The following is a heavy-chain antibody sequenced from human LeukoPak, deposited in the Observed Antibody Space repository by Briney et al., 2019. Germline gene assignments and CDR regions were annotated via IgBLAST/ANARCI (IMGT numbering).Heavy chain of an antibody. CDR3: ARDRACSNGVCSYFDY. CDR2: IYYSGST. CDR1: GGSISGSSSY. J-gene: IGHJ4*02. Sequence: PSETLSLTCTVSGGSISGSSSYWAWIRQPPGKGLEWIGSIYYSGSTWYNPSLKSRVTVSADTSKNQFSLKLTSVTAADTAVYYCARDRACSNGVCSYFDYWGQGTVVTVSS. D-gene: IGHD2-8*01. V-gene: IGHV4-39*01.